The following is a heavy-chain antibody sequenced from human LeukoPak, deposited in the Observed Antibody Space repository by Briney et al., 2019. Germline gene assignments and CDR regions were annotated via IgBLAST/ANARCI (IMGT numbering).Heavy chain of an antibody. CDR3: ARAVGPFDY. CDR2: IWYDGSNK. J-gene: IGHJ4*02. V-gene: IGHV3-33*01. Sequence: GGSLRLSCAASGFTFSTYGMHWVRQAPGKGLEWVAVIWYDGSNKYYADSVKGRFTISRDNSENMLYLQMNGLRAEDTAVYHCARAVGPFDYWGQGTLVTVSS. CDR1: GFTFSTYG. D-gene: IGHD3/OR15-3a*01.